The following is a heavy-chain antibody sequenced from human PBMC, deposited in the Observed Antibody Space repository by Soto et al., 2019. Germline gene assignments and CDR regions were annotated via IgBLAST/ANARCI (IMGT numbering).Heavy chain of an antibody. D-gene: IGHD2-21*01. J-gene: IGHJ4*02. CDR3: ARAGRWSFGGYFDY. CDR1: GGTFSSYA. Sequence: SVKVSCKASGGTFSSYAISWVRRAPGQGLEWMGGIIPIFGTANYAQKFQGRVTITADKSTSTAYMELSSLRSEDTAVYYCARAGRWSFGGYFDYWGQGTLVTVSS. V-gene: IGHV1-69*06. CDR2: IIPIFGTA.